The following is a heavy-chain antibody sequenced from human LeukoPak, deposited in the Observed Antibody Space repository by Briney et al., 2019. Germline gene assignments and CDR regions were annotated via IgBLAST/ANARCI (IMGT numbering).Heavy chain of an antibody. D-gene: IGHD3-22*01. CDR1: GYTFTSYY. V-gene: IGHV1-46*01. J-gene: IGHJ3*02. CDR2: INPSGGST. Sequence: ASVKVSCKASGYTFTSYYMHWVRQAPGQGLEWMGIINPSGGSTSYAQKFQGRVTMTRDMSTSTVYMELSSLRSEDTAVYYCARGLGSGYYFGAFDIWGQGTMVTVSS. CDR3: ARGLGSGYYFGAFDI.